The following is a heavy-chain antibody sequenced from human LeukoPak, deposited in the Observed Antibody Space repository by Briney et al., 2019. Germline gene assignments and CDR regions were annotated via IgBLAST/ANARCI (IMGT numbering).Heavy chain of an antibody. CDR2: ISGVGRST. Sequence: GGTLRLSCAASGFTFSSYGMNWVRQAPGKGLEWVSTISGVGRSTYYADSVKGRFTISRDNSKNTLYLQMNSLRAEDTAVYYCAKDDLWFGELAFFDYWGQGTLVTVSS. D-gene: IGHD3-10*01. J-gene: IGHJ4*02. CDR1: GFTFSSYG. V-gene: IGHV3-23*01. CDR3: AKDDLWFGELAFFDY.